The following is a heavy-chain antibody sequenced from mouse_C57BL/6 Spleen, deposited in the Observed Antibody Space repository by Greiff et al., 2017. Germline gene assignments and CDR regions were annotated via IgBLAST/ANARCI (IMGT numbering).Heavy chain of an antibody. Sequence: EVQLQQSGPELVKPGASVKISCKASGYTFTDYYMNWVKQSHGKSLEWIGDINPNNGGTSYNQKFKGKATLTVDKSSSTAYMELRSLTSEDSAVYYCARVGLRDYWGQGTTLTVSS. CDR3: ARVGLRDY. J-gene: IGHJ2*01. CDR1: GYTFTDYY. V-gene: IGHV1-26*01. CDR2: INPNNGGT. D-gene: IGHD2-2*01.